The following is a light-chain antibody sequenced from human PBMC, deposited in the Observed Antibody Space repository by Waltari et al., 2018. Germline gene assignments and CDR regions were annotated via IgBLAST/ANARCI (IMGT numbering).Light chain of an antibody. Sequence: VLTQSPGTLSLSPGKRATLSCRASQSLTTWYSAWYPQKPGLAPRLLIYGASSRAAGIPDRFSGSGSGTDFTLTISRLEPEDFAVYYCQQYGSSVMYTFGQGTKLEIK. CDR3: QQYGSSVMYT. V-gene: IGKV3-20*01. CDR1: QSLTTWY. CDR2: GAS. J-gene: IGKJ2*01.